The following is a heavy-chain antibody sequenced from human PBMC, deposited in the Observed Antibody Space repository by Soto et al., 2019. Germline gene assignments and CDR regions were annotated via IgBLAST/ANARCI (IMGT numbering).Heavy chain of an antibody. D-gene: IGHD2-8*01. V-gene: IGHV4-39*01. CDR2: VYYRGRS. Sequence: SETLFLTCTVSGGSVSNSNYYWGWIRQSPGKGLEWIGSVYYRGRSYSKSSVKSRVTISVDTSKNQFSLNLNSVTASDTAVYFCVSQRTSVLTQAYFDYWGPGALVTVSS. J-gene: IGHJ4*02. CDR3: VSQRTSVLTQAYFDY. CDR1: GGSVSNSNYY.